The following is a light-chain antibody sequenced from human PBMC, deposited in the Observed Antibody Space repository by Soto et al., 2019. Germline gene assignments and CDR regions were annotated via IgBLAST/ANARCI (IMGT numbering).Light chain of an antibody. Sequence: EIQISQSASTLSASVGDRVTITCRASQSISSWLAWYQQKPGKAPKLLIYKASSLESGVPSRFSGSGSGTEFTLTISSLQHDDFATYYSQQYNSYSRTFGQGTKVDNK. CDR3: QQYNSYSRT. CDR1: QSISSW. CDR2: KAS. V-gene: IGKV1-5*03. J-gene: IGKJ1*01.